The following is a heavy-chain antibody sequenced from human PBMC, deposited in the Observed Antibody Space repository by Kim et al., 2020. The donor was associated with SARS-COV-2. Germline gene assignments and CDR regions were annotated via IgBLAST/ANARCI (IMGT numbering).Heavy chain of an antibody. V-gene: IGHV1-69*13. CDR2: IIPIFGTA. J-gene: IGHJ6*02. CDR1: GGTFSSYA. D-gene: IGHD2-15*01. CDR3: ARGDYGGNPTRGYYYYGMDV. Sequence: SVKVSCKASGGTFSSYAISWVRQAPGQGLEWMGGIIPIFGTANYAQKFQGRVTITADESTSTAYMELSSLRSEDTAVYYCARGDYGGNPTRGYYYYGMDVWGQGTTVTVSS.